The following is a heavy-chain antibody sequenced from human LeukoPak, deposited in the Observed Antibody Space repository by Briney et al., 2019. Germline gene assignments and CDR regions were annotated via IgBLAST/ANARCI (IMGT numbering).Heavy chain of an antibody. CDR1: GFTFSSYG. J-gene: IGHJ4*02. D-gene: IGHD5-12*01. CDR3: ARGFRGYSGYDYDY. V-gene: IGHV3-30*03. Sequence: PGGSLRLSCAASGFTFSSYGMHWVRQAPGKGLEWVAVISYDGSNKYYADSVKGRFTISRDNSKNTLYLQMNSLRAEDTAVYYCARGFRGYSGYDYDYWGQGTLVTVSS. CDR2: ISYDGSNK.